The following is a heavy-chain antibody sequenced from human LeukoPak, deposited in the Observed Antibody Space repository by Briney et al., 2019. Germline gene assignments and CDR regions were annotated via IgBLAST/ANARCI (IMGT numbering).Heavy chain of an antibody. V-gene: IGHV3-48*03. CDR1: GFTFSSYE. Sequence: GGSLRLSCAASGFTFSSYEMNWVRQAPGKGLEWVSYISSSGSTIYYADSVKGRFTISRDNAKSSLYLQMNSLRAEDTAVYYCARSPYSSSWYIDYWGQGTLVTVSS. CDR3: ARSPYSSSWYIDY. J-gene: IGHJ4*02. CDR2: ISSSGSTI. D-gene: IGHD6-13*01.